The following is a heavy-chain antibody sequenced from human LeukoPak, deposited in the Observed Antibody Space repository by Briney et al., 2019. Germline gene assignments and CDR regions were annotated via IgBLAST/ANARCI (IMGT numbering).Heavy chain of an antibody. V-gene: IGHV4-39*01. J-gene: IGHJ4*02. Sequence: SETLSLTCTVSGDSISSSSSYWGWIRQPPGEGLEWIGSIYYSGCTYYNPSLKSRVTISVDTSKNQFSLKLSSVTAADTAVYYCARQQTTVTKSPFDYWGQGTLVTVSS. D-gene: IGHD4-17*01. CDR2: IYYSGCT. CDR1: GDSISSSSSY. CDR3: ARQQTTVTKSPFDY.